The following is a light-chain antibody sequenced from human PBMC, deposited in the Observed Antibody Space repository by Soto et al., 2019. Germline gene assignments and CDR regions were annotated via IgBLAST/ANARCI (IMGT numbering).Light chain of an antibody. V-gene: IGKV1-5*01. CDR1: QTISNW. CDR3: QHSNSHLCT. CDR2: AAS. Sequence: DIQMTQSPSSLSASVGDRVTITCRASQTISNWLAWYQQQPGRAPKLLIYAASTLESGVPSRFSGRGSGTECTLTISSLQPDDFATYYCQHSNSHLCTFGQGTKLEIK. J-gene: IGKJ2*02.